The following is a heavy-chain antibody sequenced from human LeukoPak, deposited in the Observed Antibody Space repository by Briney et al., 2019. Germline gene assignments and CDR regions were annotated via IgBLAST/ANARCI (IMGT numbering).Heavy chain of an antibody. D-gene: IGHD5-18*01. J-gene: IGHJ4*02. CDR2: IGGSGGSP. V-gene: IGHV3-23*01. CDR3: AKGGIGSSSGLDY. Sequence: GGSLRLSCAASGFTFSTYVMTWVLQAPGKGLEWVSSIGGSGGSPYYANSVKGRFSISRDNSKNTLYLEMNSLRDADTAVYYCAKGGIGSSSGLDYWGQGTLVTVSS. CDR1: GFTFSTYV.